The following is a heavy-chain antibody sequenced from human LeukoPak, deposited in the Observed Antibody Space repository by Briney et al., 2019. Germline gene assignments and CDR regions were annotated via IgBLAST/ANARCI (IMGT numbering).Heavy chain of an antibody. CDR1: GFTFDDYG. CDR3: ARRRVPFDY. J-gene: IGHJ4*02. V-gene: IGHV3-7*01. Sequence: GGSLRLSCAASGFTFDDYGMSWVRQAPGKGLEWVANIKQDGSEKYYVDSVEGRFTISRDNAKNSLYLQMNSLRAEDTAVYYCARRRVPFDYWGQGTLVTVSS. CDR2: IKQDGSEK.